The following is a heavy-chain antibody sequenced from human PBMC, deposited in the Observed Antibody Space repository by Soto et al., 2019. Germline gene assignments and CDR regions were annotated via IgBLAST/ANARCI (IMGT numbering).Heavy chain of an antibody. J-gene: IGHJ5*02. CDR1: GGSFSDYY. Sequence: SETLSLTCAVYGGSFSDYYWSWIRQSPGKGLEWIGTIYYSGITYYNPSLQSRVTISVDTSKNQFSLRLSFVTAADAALYFCARQDVRAWGRFDPWGQGTLVTVSS. CDR3: ARQDVRAWGRFDP. CDR2: IYYSGIT. V-gene: IGHV4-34*01. D-gene: IGHD7-27*01.